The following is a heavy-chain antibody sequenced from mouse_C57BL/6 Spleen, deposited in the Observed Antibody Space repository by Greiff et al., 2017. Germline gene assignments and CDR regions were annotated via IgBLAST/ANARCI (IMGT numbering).Heavy chain of an antibody. D-gene: IGHD3-3*01. CDR1: GYAFSSSW. V-gene: IGHV1-82*01. J-gene: IGHJ4*01. Sequence: QVQLQQSGPELVKPGASVKISCKASGYAFSSSWMNWVKQRPGKGLEWIGRIFPGVGVTNYNGKFKGKATLTADKSSSTAYMHLSSLTSEDSAVYFGARSRGGYYYAMDYWGQGTSVTVSS. CDR3: ARSRGGYYYAMDY. CDR2: IFPGVGVT.